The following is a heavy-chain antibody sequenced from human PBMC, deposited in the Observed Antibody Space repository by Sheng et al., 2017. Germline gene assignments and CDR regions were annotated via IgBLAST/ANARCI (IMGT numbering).Heavy chain of an antibody. CDR3: ARGRDYGSGSYDGMDV. CDR1: GVSFRDYY. Sequence: QVQLQQWGAGLLKPSETLSLTCAVYGVSFRDYYWSWIRQPPGKGLEWIGESTIMVEPPSTTRPSRVESTYQDRRPGTSSPSTVSSVTAADTAVYYCARGRDYGSGSYDGMDVWGQGTTVFVSS. D-gene: IGHD3-10*01. CDR2: STIMVEPP. J-gene: IGHJ6*02. V-gene: IGHV4-34*01.